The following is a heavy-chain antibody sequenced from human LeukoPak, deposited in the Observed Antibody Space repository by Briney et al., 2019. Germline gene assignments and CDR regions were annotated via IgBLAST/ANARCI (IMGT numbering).Heavy chain of an antibody. D-gene: IGHD2-2*02. Sequence: ASVKVSCKASGYTFTGYYMHWVRQAPGQGLEWMGWINPNSGGTNYAQKFQGRVTMTRDTSISTAYMELIRLRSDATAVYYCARPQLLYSHWFDPWGQGTLVTVSS. CDR2: INPNSGGT. J-gene: IGHJ5*02. V-gene: IGHV1-2*02. CDR1: GYTFTGYY. CDR3: ARPQLLYSHWFDP.